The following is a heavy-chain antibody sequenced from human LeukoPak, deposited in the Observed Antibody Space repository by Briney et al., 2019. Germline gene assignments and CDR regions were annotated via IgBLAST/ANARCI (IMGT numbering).Heavy chain of an antibody. CDR1: GFTFDDYA. CDR3: AKRGRNDAFDI. D-gene: IGHD1-14*01. J-gene: IGHJ3*02. CDR2: ISWNSGSI. V-gene: IGHV3-9*03. Sequence: GGSLRLSCAASGFTFDDYAMHWVRQAPGKGLEWVSGISWNSGSIGYADSVKGRFTISRDNAKNSLYLQMNSLRAEDMALYYCAKRGRNDAFDIWGQGTMVTVSS.